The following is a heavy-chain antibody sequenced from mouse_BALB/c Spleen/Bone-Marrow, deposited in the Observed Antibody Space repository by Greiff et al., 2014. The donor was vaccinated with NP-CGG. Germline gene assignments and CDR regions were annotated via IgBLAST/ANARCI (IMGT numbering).Heavy chain of an antibody. CDR1: GYTFTSYW. J-gene: IGHJ4*01. Sequence: VQLQQSGTVLAKPGASVKMSCKASGYTFTSYWMHWVKQRPGQSLEWIGAIYPGNSDTSYNQKFKGKAKLTAVTSTSTAYMELSSLTNEDSAVYYCTRVITAVLATRAMDYWGQGSSVTVSS. D-gene: IGHD1-1*01. CDR3: TRVITAVLATRAMDY. V-gene: IGHV1-5*01. CDR2: IYPGNSDT.